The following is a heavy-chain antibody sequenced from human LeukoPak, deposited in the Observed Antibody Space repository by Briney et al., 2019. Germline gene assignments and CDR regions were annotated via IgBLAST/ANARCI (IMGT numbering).Heavy chain of an antibody. J-gene: IGHJ4*02. CDR1: GGSISSSNW. CDR2: IYHSGST. Sequence: SGTLSLTCAVSGGSISSSNWWSWVRQPPGKGLEWIGEIYHSGSTNYNPPLKSRVTISVDKSKNQFSLKLSSVTAADTAVYYCARDGHYYDSSGSFDYWGQGTLVTVSS. D-gene: IGHD3-22*01. V-gene: IGHV4-4*02. CDR3: ARDGHYYDSSGSFDY.